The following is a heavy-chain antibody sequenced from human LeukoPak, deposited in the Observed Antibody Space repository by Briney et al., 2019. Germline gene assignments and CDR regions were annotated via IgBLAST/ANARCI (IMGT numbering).Heavy chain of an antibody. CDR1: GFTFSSYS. D-gene: IGHD6-6*01. CDR3: ARGGGSSSTLDY. Sequence: GGSLRLSCAASGFTFSSYSMNWVRQAPGKGLEWVSSISSSSSYIYYADSVKGRFTISRDNVKNSLYLQMDSLRAEDTAVYYCARGGGSSSTLDYWGQGTLVTVSS. J-gene: IGHJ4*02. CDR2: ISSSSSYI. V-gene: IGHV3-21*01.